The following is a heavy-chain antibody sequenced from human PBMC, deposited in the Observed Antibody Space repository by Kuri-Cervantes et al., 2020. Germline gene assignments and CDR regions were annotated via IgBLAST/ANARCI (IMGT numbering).Heavy chain of an antibody. V-gene: IGHV5-51*01. CDR3: ARHAYYYDSSGYYIFDY. D-gene: IGHD3-22*01. CDR1: GYSFTSYW. CDR2: IYPGDSDT. J-gene: IGHJ4*02. Sequence: ESLKISCKCSGYSFTSYWIGWVRQMPGKGLEWMGIIYPGDSDTRYSPSFQGQVTISADKSISTAYLQWSSLKASDTAMYYCARHAYYYDSSGYYIFDYWGQGTLVTVSS.